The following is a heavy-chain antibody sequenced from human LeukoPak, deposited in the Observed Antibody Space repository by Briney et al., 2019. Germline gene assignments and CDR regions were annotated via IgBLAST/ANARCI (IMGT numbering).Heavy chain of an antibody. CDR1: GFTFSNAW. CDR3: TTDILWSLGDYYFDY. CDR2: IKSKTDGRTT. J-gene: IGHJ4*02. Sequence: PGGSLRLSCVGSGFTFSNAWMSWVRQAPGKGLEWVGRIKSKTDGRTTDYAAPVKGRFTISRDDSKNTLYLQMNSLKTEDTAVYYCTTDILWSLGDYYFDYWGQGTLVTVSS. V-gene: IGHV3-15*01. D-gene: IGHD2-21*02.